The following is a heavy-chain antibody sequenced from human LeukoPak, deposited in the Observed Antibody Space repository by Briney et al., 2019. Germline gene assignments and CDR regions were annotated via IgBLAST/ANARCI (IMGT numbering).Heavy chain of an antibody. CDR3: AGYVVRGIYNWFDP. Sequence: GSSVKVSCKASGGTFSSYAISWVRQAPGQGLEWMGRIIPILEIGKYAQKFQGRVTITADKSTSTAYMGLSSLRSEDTAVYYCAGYVVRGIYNWFDPWGQGTLVTVSS. V-gene: IGHV1-69*04. D-gene: IGHD3-10*01. J-gene: IGHJ5*02. CDR2: IIPILEIG. CDR1: GGTFSSYA.